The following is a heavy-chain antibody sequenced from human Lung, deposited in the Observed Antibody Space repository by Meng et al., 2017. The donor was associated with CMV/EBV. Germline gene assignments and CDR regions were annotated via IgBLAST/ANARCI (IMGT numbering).Heavy chain of an antibody. Sequence: GESXKISXVASGFTLVRYHMHWVRQAPGKGLEWVAFIWYDGGNKFYADSVKGRFTISRDNSKNTLYLQMNNVGADDAAIYFCARPRYDTSHYPVYYYYGMDVWGLGTTVTVFS. CDR2: IWYDGGNK. V-gene: IGHV3-33*01. D-gene: IGHD3-22*01. J-gene: IGHJ6*02. CDR3: ARPRYDTSHYPVYYYYGMDV. CDR1: GFTLVRYH.